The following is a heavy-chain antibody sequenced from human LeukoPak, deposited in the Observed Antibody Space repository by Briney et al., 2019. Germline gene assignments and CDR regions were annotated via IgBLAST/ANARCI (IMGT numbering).Heavy chain of an antibody. CDR2: ISYDGSNK. V-gene: IGHV3-30*04. Sequence: GGSLRLSCAASGFTFSSHAMHWVRQAPGKGLEWVAVISYDGSNKYYADSVKGRFTISRDNAKNSLYLQMNSLRAEDTAVYYCARDLSTSIVGATVGYWGQGTLVTVSS. CDR1: GFTFSSHA. CDR3: ARDLSTSIVGATVGY. D-gene: IGHD1-26*01. J-gene: IGHJ4*02.